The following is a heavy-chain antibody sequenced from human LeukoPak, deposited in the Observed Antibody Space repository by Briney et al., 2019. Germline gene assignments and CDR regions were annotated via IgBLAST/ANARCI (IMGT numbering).Heavy chain of an antibody. CDR3: AREVSFGVVTVAPY. CDR2: INPNSGGT. Sequence: ASVKVPCKASGYTFTGYYMHWVRQAPGQGLEWMGWINPNSGGTNYAQKFQGRVTMTRDTSISTAYMELSRLRSDDTAVYYCAREVSFGVVTVAPYWGQGTLVTDSS. CDR1: GYTFTGYY. V-gene: IGHV1-2*02. J-gene: IGHJ4*02. D-gene: IGHD3-3*01.